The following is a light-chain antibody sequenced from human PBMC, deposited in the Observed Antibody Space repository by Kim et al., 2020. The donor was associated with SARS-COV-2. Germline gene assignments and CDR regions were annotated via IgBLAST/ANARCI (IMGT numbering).Light chain of an antibody. J-gene: IGKJ4*01. CDR3: QQRSNWPLT. CDR2: DAS. Sequence: LSPGERATVSCRASQSIGTYFAWYQQKPGQPPRLLIYDASNRATGIPTRFSGSGSGTDFTLTISSLEPEDFAVYYCQQRSNWPLTFGGGTKVDIK. CDR1: QSIGTY. V-gene: IGKV3-11*01.